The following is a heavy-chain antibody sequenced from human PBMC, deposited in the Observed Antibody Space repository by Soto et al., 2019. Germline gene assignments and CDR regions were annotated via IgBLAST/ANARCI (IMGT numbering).Heavy chain of an antibody. D-gene: IGHD6-13*01. CDR3: AIGLAADGA. Sequence: QVQLVQSGAEVKKPGASVTVSCTASGYTFNHYAMHWVRHAPGKSLECMGFINAGSGNTKYSQTFQGRLTFTKDTSASTAYMDLSSLSSEDTARYYCAIGLAADGAWGQGTLVTVS. CDR2: INAGSGNT. V-gene: IGHV1-3*01. J-gene: IGHJ4*02. CDR1: GYTFNHYA.